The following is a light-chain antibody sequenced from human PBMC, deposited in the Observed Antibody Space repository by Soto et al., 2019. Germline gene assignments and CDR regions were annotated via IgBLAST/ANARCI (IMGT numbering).Light chain of an antibody. CDR3: QQYNNWPRT. CDR1: QSVSSN. J-gene: IGKJ2*01. Sequence: EIVMTQPPATLSVSPGERATVSCRASQSVSSNLAGYQQKPGQAPRLLIYGASTRATGIPARFSGSESGADFTLTIESLQSEDFSVYYCQQYNNWPRTVGQGTKLEIK. V-gene: IGKV3-15*01. CDR2: GAS.